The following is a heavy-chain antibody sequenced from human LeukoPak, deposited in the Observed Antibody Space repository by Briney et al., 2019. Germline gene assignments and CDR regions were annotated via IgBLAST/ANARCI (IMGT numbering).Heavy chain of an antibody. CDR1: GYTFTSYG. J-gene: IGHJ4*02. V-gene: IGHV1-18*01. CDR2: ISVYNGNT. D-gene: IGHD2-15*01. CDR3: ARDDHGSGLPSY. Sequence: VASVKVSCKASGYTFTSYGINWVRQAPGQGLEWMAWISVYNGNTNYAQRVQGRVTMTTDTSTSTAYMELRSLRSDDTAVYYCARDDHGSGLPSYWGQGTLVTVSS.